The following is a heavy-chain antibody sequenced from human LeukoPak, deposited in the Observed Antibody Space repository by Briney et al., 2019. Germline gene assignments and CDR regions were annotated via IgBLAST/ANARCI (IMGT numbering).Heavy chain of an antibody. J-gene: IGHJ3*02. D-gene: IGHD3-22*01. CDR1: GYTFTSYA. V-gene: IGHV1-69*13. Sequence: ASVKVSCKASGYTFTSYAMHWVRQAPGQRLEWMGGIIPIFGTANYAQKFQGRVTITADESTSTAYMELSSLRSEDTAVYYCARDSFPDYYDSSGYYGVHAFDIWGQGTMVTVSS. CDR3: ARDSFPDYYDSSGYYGVHAFDI. CDR2: IIPIFGTA.